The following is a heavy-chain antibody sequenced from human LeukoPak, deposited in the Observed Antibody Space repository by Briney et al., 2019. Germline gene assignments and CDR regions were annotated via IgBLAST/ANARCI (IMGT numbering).Heavy chain of an antibody. CDR3: ARSTIFGVVIPTFDGYFDY. CDR2: IHTSGST. J-gene: IGHJ4*02. CDR1: GGSISSGRYY. D-gene: IGHD3-3*01. V-gene: IGHV4-61*02. Sequence: SETLSLTCIVSGGSISSGRYYWSWIRQPAGKGLEWIGRIHTSGSTNYNPSLKSRVTISVDTSKNQFSLKLSSVTAADTAVYYCARSTIFGVVIPTFDGYFDYWGQGTLVTVSS.